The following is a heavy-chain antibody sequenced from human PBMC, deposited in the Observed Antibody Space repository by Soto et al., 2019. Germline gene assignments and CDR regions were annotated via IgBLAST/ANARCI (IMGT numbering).Heavy chain of an antibody. V-gene: IGHV3-13*01. J-gene: IGHJ4*02. D-gene: IGHD6-13*01. CDR1: GFTFSGFD. CDR2: IGTAGGT. CDR3: AKSQEIGTHFFDS. Sequence: SGGSLRLSCEASGFTFSGFDMHWVRQPTGKGLEWVSSIGTAGGTYYAASVKGRFTISRDNAKNSLSLQMNSLRAGDMAVYFCAKSQEIGTHFFDSWGQGTQVTVSS.